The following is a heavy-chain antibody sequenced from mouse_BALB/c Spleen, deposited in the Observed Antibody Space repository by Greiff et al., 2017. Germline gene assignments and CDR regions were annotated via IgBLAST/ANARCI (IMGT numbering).Heavy chain of an antibody. CDR2: ISSGSSTI. J-gene: IGHJ3*01. V-gene: IGHV5-17*02. D-gene: IGHD2-3*01. CDR1: GFTFSSFG. Sequence: EVLLVESGGGLVQPGGSRKLSCAASGFTFSSFGMHWVRQAPEKGLEWVAYISSGSSTIYYAATVKGRFTISRDNPKNTLFLQMTSLRSEDTAMYYCARSDGYYTFAYWGQGTLVTVSA. CDR3: ARSDGYYTFAY.